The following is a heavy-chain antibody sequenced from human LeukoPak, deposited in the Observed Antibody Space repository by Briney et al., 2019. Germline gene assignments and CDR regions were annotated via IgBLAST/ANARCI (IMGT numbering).Heavy chain of an antibody. Sequence: ASVKVSCKASGYTFTSYGISWVRQAPGQGLEWMGWISAHNGNTNYAQKLQGRVTMTTDTSTSTAYMELRSLRSDDTAVYYCARGSVVPAARTYYGMDVWGQGTTVTVSS. CDR2: ISAHNGNT. V-gene: IGHV1-18*01. D-gene: IGHD2-2*01. J-gene: IGHJ6*02. CDR3: ARGSVVPAARTYYGMDV. CDR1: GYTFTSYG.